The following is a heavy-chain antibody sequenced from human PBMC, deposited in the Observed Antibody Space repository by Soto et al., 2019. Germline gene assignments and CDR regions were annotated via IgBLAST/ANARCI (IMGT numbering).Heavy chain of an antibody. CDR2: IKHDGSEK. CDR1: GFTFSSYW. CDR3: ASGRYGSGY. Sequence: EVQLVESGGGLVQPGGSLRLSCAASGFTFSSYWMSWVRQAPGKGLEWVANIKHDGSEKYYLDSVKGRFTISRDNAKNSLYLQLSSLRAEDTAVDYCASGRYGSGYWGQGTLVTVSS. J-gene: IGHJ4*02. D-gene: IGHD3-10*01. V-gene: IGHV3-7*03.